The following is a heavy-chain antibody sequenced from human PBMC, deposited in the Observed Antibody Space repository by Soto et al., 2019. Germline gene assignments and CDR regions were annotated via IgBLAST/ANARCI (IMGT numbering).Heavy chain of an antibody. CDR2: INSDGSST. V-gene: IGHV3-74*01. CDR3: ARVKGERYFDDLSALDY. J-gene: IGHJ4*02. Sequence: GGSLRLSCAASGFTFISYWMHWVRQAPGKGLVWVSRINSDGSSTSYADSVKGRFTISRDNAKNTLYLQMNSLRAEDTAVYYCARVKGERYFDDLSALDYWGQGTLVSVSS. CDR1: GFTFISYW. D-gene: IGHD3-9*01.